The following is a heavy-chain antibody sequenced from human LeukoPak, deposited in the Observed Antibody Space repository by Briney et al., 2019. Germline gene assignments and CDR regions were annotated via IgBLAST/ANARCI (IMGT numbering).Heavy chain of an antibody. V-gene: IGHV3-21*01. J-gene: IGHJ6*03. D-gene: IGHD1-26*01. Sequence: GGSLRLSCAASGFIFSTYNMNWVRQAPGKGPEWLSSITTTSAYIYYADSVKGRFTISRDNAKNSLYLQMNSLRADDTAVYYCARDPYSGSYGGYYHYYMDVWGKGTTVTVPS. CDR1: GFIFSTYN. CDR3: ARDPYSGSYGGYYHYYMDV. CDR2: ITTTSAYI.